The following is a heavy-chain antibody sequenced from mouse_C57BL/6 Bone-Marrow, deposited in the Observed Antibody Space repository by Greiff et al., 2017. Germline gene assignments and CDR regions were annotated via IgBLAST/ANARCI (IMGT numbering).Heavy chain of an antibody. J-gene: IGHJ4*01. CDR1: EYEFPSHD. V-gene: IGHV5-2*01. CDR3: ARHGDYFYAMDY. D-gene: IGHD1-1*01. CDR2: INSDGGST. Sequence: EVQRVESGGGLVQPGESLKLSCESNEYEFPSHDMSWVRKTPEKRLELVAAINSDGGSTYYPDTMEGRFTISRDNTKKTLYLQMSSLRSEDTALYYCARHGDYFYAMDYWGQGTSVTVYS.